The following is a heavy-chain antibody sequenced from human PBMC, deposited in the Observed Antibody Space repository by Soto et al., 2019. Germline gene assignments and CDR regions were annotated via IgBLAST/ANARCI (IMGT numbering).Heavy chain of an antibody. Sequence: GGSLRLSCAASGFTFSSYAMSWVRQAPGKGLEWVSSIIGSGETTYHADSVKGRFTNSRDNSKDTLDLRMNSLRADDTAVYYCAKGKRYTSGWYGAFDYWGQGTLVTVSS. CDR3: AKGKRYTSGWYGAFDY. D-gene: IGHD6-13*01. J-gene: IGHJ4*02. CDR2: IIGSGETT. V-gene: IGHV3-23*01. CDR1: GFTFSSYA.